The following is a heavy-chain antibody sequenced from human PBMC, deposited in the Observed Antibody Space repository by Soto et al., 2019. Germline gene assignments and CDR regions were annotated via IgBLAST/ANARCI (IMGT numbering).Heavy chain of an antibody. J-gene: IGHJ5*02. CDR1: GVTFSTYA. CDR2: ISDTGGGT. V-gene: IGHV3-23*01. CDR3: AIGLRKTSGSNTWFDP. D-gene: IGHD2-15*01. Sequence: PGGSLRLSCAASGVTFSTYAMAWVRQAPGKGLEWVSTISDTGGGTFYAGSVKGRFTISRDNSNNTLYLQMQRLRAEDTAIYFCAIGLRKTSGSNTWFDPWGRGTQGTVSA.